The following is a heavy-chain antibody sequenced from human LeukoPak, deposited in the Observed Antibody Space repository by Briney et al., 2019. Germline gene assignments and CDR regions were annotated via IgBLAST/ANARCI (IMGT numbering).Heavy chain of an antibody. Sequence: SETLSLTCSVSGDSVSSDYWTWIRQPPGKGLECIGYVHYSGSTNYNPSLKSRVTISVDTSKDQFSLRLSSVTAADTAVYYCARLHRGFYYFGMDVWGQGTTVTVSS. J-gene: IGHJ6*02. CDR2: VHYSGST. D-gene: IGHD2-21*01. CDR3: ARLHRGFYYFGMDV. CDR1: GDSVSSDY. V-gene: IGHV4-59*08.